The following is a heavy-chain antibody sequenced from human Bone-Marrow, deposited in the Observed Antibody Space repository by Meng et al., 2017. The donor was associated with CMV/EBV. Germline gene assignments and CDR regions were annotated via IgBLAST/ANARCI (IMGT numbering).Heavy chain of an antibody. V-gene: IGHV4-30-4*08. CDR3: ARAQGCSSTSCYTFYWYFDL. J-gene: IGHJ2*01. CDR1: GGSISSGDYY. Sequence: SETLSLTCTVSGGSISSGDYYWSWIRQPPGNGLEWIGYIYYSGSTYYNPSLKSRVTISVDTSKNQFSLKLSSVTAADTAVYYCARAQGCSSTSCYTFYWYFDLWGRGNLVTVSS. D-gene: IGHD2-2*02. CDR2: IYYSGST.